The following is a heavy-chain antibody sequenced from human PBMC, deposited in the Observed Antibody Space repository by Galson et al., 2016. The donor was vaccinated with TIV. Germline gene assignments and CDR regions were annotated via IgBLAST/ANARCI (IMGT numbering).Heavy chain of an antibody. CDR2: IDWDGDK. V-gene: IGHV2-70*11. J-gene: IGHJ6*02. CDR3: ARNSGHYYGVDV. Sequence: PALVKPTQTLTLTCSFSGFSLRTSGMCVSWIRQPPGKALEWLARIDWDGDKYYNASLKTRVSISKDTSKNQVVLTMTNMDQVDTGTYYCARNSGHYYGVDVWGQGTTVTVSS. CDR1: GFSLRTSGMC.